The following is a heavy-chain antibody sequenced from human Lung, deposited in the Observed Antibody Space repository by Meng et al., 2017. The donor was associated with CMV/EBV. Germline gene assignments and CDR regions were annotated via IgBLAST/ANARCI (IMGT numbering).Heavy chain of an antibody. CDR2: IYDSRSGTT. Sequence: QVQLQESGPGRVERPQTLSCTCTVSGASISSAYYHWSCIRQPPGKSIEYKGHIYDSRSGTTYYNPSLKSRVTISVDTSNNQFSLKVISVTAADTAVYYCANYRVGAGGQGSWGQGTLVTVSS. J-gene: IGHJ4*02. V-gene: IGHV4-30-4*08. CDR3: ANYRVGAGGQGS. CDR1: GASISSAYYH. D-gene: IGHD6-13*01.